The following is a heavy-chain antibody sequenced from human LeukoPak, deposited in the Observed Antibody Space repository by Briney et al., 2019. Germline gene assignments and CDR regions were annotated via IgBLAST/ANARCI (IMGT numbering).Heavy chain of an antibody. J-gene: IGHJ4*02. V-gene: IGHV3-30*03. CDR1: GFAFSSHG. CDR2: ISHDGSNK. Sequence: GGSLRLSCAASGFAFSSHGMHWVRQAPGEGLEWVAVISHDGSNKYYADSMKGRFTISRDKSKKTLYLQMNSLRAEDTAVYYCATDPGGGSSGWFVYFDFWGQGTLVTVSS. D-gene: IGHD6-19*01. CDR3: ATDPGGGSSGWFVYFDF.